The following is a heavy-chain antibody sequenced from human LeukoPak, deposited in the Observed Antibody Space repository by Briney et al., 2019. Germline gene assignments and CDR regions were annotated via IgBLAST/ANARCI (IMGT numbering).Heavy chain of an antibody. CDR3: AKGRLFQDNWFDP. CDR2: ISGSGGST. D-gene: IGHD3-22*01. Sequence: GGSLRLSCAASGFTFSSYAMIWVRQAPGKGLEWVSAISGSGGSTYYADSVKGRLTISRDNSKNTLYLQMNSLRAEDTAVCYCAKGRLFQDNWFDPWGQGTLVTVSS. J-gene: IGHJ5*02. CDR1: GFTFSSYA. V-gene: IGHV3-23*01.